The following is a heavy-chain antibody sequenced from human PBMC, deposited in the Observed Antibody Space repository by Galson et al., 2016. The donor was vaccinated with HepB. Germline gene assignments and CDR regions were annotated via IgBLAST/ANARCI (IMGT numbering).Heavy chain of an antibody. J-gene: IGHJ6*02. Sequence: SLRLSCAASGFSFSSYSMHWVRQTPGKGLEYVSAINHDGGGAYSADSVKGRFTISRDNSKNTLYLQMSSLRVEDTAVYYCVKDPHFYSGMDVWGQGTTVTVAS. D-gene: IGHD2-21*01. V-gene: IGHV3-64D*06. CDR3: VKDPHFYSGMDV. CDR2: INHDGGGA. CDR1: GFSFSSYS.